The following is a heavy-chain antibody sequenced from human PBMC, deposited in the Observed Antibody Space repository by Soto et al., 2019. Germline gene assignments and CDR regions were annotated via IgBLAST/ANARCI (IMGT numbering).Heavy chain of an antibody. D-gene: IGHD3-16*02. CDR2: ISGSGGST. J-gene: IGHJ4*02. V-gene: IGHV3-23*01. Sequence: GGSLRLSCAASGFTFSSYAMSWVRQAPGKGLEWVSAISGSGGSTYYADSVKGRFTISRDNAKNSLYLQMKSLSAEDTAVYYCARAFMITFGGVIGPSDYWGQGTLVTVSS. CDR1: GFTFSSYA. CDR3: ARAFMITFGGVIGPSDY.